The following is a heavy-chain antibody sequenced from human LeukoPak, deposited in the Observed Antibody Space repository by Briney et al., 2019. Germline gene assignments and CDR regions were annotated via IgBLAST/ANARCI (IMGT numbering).Heavy chain of an antibody. V-gene: IGHV4-39*01. Sequence: SETLSLTCTVSGGSISSSSHYWGWIRQPPGEGLEWIGSIYYSGSTYYNPSLKSRVTISVDTSKNQFSLKLSSVTAADTAVYYCARQSRYQPPYVWGKGTTVTISS. D-gene: IGHD2-2*01. CDR3: ARQSRYQPPYV. CDR2: IYYSGST. J-gene: IGHJ6*04. CDR1: GGSISSSSHY.